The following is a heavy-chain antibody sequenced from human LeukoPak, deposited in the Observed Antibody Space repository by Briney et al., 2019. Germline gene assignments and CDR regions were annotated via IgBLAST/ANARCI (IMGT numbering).Heavy chain of an antibody. CDR1: GYTFTSYG. CDR3: ARDLFRYTIFGVVTNFPSAFDI. Sequence: ASVKVSCKASGYTFTSYGISWVRQAPGQGLEWMGWISAYNGNTNYAQKLHGRVTMTTDTSTSTAYMELRSLRSDDTAVYYCARDLFRYTIFGVVTNFPSAFDIWGQGTMVTVSS. V-gene: IGHV1-18*01. D-gene: IGHD3-3*01. CDR2: ISAYNGNT. J-gene: IGHJ3*02.